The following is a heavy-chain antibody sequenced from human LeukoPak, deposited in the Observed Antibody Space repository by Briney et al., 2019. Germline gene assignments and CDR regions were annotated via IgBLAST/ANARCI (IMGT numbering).Heavy chain of an antibody. J-gene: IGHJ4*02. V-gene: IGHV4-34*01. CDR3: ARGRIEGRVVVIGYLIDY. D-gene: IGHD3-22*01. Sequence: SETLSLTCAVYGGSLCGSNWSWIPPPPGKGREWIGEINHSGSNNYNTSLKSRVTISVDTSKNQFSLELSAVTAAETAVYYCARGRIEGRVVVIGYLIDYWGQGTLVTVSS. CDR2: INHSGSN. CDR1: GGSLCGSN.